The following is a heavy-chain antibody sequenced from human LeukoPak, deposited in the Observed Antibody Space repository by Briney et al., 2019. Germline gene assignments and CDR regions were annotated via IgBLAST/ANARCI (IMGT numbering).Heavy chain of an antibody. J-gene: IGHJ4*02. V-gene: IGHV4-34*01. Sequence: KPSETLSLTCAVYGGSFSGYYWSWIRQPPGKGLEWIGEINHSGSTNYNPSLKSRVTISVDTSKNQFSLKLSSVTAADTAVYYCARDASWGNRDYWGQGTLVTVSS. D-gene: IGHD3-16*01. CDR3: ARDASWGNRDY. CDR1: GGSFSGYY. CDR2: INHSGST.